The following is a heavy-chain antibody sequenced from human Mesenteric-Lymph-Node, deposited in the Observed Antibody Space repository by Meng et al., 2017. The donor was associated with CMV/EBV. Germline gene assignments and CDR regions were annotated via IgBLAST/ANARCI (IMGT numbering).Heavy chain of an antibody. V-gene: IGHV3-11*04. CDR1: GFTFSDYY. J-gene: IGHJ4*02. D-gene: IGHD6-6*01. Sequence: GESLKISCAASGFTFSDYYMTWIRQLPGKGLEWVSYISSSGSTIYYADSVKGRFTISRDNAKNSLYLQMNSLRAEDTAVYYCAREYSSSSSLDYWGQGTLVTVSS. CDR2: ISSSGSTI. CDR3: AREYSSSSSLDY.